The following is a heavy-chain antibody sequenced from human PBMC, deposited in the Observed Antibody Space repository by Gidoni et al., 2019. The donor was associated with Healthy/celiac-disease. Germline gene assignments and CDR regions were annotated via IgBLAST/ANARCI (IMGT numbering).Heavy chain of an antibody. D-gene: IGHD6-13*01. CDR1: GGSISSGGYY. J-gene: IGHJ4*02. CDR2: PDYSGST. V-gene: IGHV4-31*03. CDR3: ARTTRIADFDY. Sequence: QVQLQESGPGLVKPSQTLSLTCTVSGGSISSGGYYWSWSRQHPGTGREWIGYPDYSGSTYYNPSLKSRVTISVDTSKNQFSLKLSSVTAADTAVYYCARTTRIADFDYWGQGTLVTVSS.